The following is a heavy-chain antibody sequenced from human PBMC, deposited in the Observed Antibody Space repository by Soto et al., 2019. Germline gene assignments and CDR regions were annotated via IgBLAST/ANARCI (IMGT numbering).Heavy chain of an antibody. CDR2: INPNNGAT. D-gene: IGHD1-1*01. V-gene: IGHV1-2*02. CDR3: ASHDPGARFDP. Sequence: QVQLVQSGAEVKKPGASVKVSCKAPRYIFTAYFMHWVRQAPGQGLEWMGWINPNNGATHYGLSFPGRVNMTRDTSSSTAYMELSSVRSDDTAVYYCASHDPGARFDPWGQGTLVIVSS. CDR1: RYIFTAYF. J-gene: IGHJ5*02.